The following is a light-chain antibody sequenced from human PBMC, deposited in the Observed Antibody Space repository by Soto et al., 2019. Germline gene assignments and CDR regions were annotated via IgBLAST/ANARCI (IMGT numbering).Light chain of an antibody. Sequence: EIVLTQSPGTLSLSPGESATLSCRAGHSLSSNYLAWYQQKPGQAPRLLIYGTSSRATGIPDRFSGSGSGTEFTLTIGRLEPEDFGVYYCQQYDASPYTFGQGTKLEIK. V-gene: IGKV3-20*01. J-gene: IGKJ2*01. CDR3: QQYDASPYT. CDR2: GTS. CDR1: HSLSSNY.